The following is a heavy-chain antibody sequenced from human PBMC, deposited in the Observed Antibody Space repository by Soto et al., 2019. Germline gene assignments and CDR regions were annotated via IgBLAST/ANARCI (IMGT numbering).Heavy chain of an antibody. Sequence: PSETLSLTCTVSGGSISSGGYYWSWIRQHPGKGLEWIGYINYSGSTYYNPSLKSRVTISVDTSKNQFSLKLSSVTAADTAVYYCARGEECSGGSCSHLGYYYYYMDVWGKGTTVTVSS. J-gene: IGHJ6*03. V-gene: IGHV4-31*03. CDR1: GGSISSGGYY. CDR3: ARGEECSGGSCSHLGYYYYYMDV. CDR2: INYSGST. D-gene: IGHD2-15*01.